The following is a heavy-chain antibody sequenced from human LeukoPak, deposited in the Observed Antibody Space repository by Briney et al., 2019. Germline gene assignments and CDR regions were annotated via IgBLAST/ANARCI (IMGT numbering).Heavy chain of an antibody. V-gene: IGHV4-39*07. CDR2: IYYTGST. CDR3: ARGRRGITMVRGFRFDP. J-gene: IGHJ5*02. D-gene: IGHD3-10*01. Sequence: SETLSLTCTVSGGSISGSSYYWGWIRQPPGKGLEWIGSIYYTGSTYHNPSLKSRVTISVDTSKNQFSLKLSSVTAADTAVYYCARGRRGITMVRGFRFDPWGQGTLVTVSS. CDR1: GGSISGSSYY.